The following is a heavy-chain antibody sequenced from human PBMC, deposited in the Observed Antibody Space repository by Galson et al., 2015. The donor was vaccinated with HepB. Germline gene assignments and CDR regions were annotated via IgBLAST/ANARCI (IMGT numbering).Heavy chain of an antibody. CDR1: GYSFATYW. J-gene: IGHJ5*02. Sequence: QSGAEVKKPGESLKISCKASGYSFATYWIAWVRQMPGKGLEWMGIIYPGDSDTRYSPSFQGQVTISADKSISTAYLQWSSLKASDTAMYYCARHFPTLPGAGYCSSTSCLHPIEHNWFDPWGQGTLVTVSS. D-gene: IGHD2-2*01. V-gene: IGHV5-51*01. CDR3: ARHFPTLPGAGYCSSTSCLHPIEHNWFDP. CDR2: IYPGDSDT.